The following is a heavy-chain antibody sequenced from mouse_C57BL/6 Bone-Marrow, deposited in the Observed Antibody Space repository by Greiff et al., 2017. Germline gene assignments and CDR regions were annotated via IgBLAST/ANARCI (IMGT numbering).Heavy chain of an antibody. Sequence: VQLQQSGAELVRPGTSVKMSCKASGYTFTNYWIGWAKQRPGQGLEWIGDIYPGGGYTKYNEKFKGKATLTADKSSSTAYMQFSSLTSEDSAIYYCARWDYYYAMDYWGQGTSVTVSS. CDR2: IYPGGGYT. CDR1: GYTFTNYW. V-gene: IGHV1-63*01. CDR3: ARWDYYYAMDY. D-gene: IGHD4-1*01. J-gene: IGHJ4*01.